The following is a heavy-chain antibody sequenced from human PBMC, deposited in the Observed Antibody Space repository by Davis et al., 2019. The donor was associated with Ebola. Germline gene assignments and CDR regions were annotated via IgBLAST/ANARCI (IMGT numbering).Heavy chain of an antibody. CDR2: VRSHGSDD. J-gene: IGHJ4*02. V-gene: IGHV3-30*02. D-gene: IGHD4-17*01. Sequence: PGGSLRLSCAASGFTFNIFDMHWVRQAPGRGLEWVAFVRSHGSDDHYSDSVKGRFTISRDNSKNTLYLQMNSLRAEDTALYHCARGHMTTVTTAFDYWGQGTLVTVSS. CDR3: ARGHMTTVTTAFDY. CDR1: GFTFNIFD.